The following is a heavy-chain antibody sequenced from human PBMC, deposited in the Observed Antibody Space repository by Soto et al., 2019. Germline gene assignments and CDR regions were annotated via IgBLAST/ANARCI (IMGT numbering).Heavy chain of an antibody. J-gene: IGHJ4*02. CDR3: TKEGDSVGYVSFDY. D-gene: IGHD2-15*01. CDR1: GFSCSKYG. V-gene: IGHV3-30*18. CDR2: NSRDGGTV. Sequence: QVQLVESGGGVVQPGRSLRLSCAASGFSCSKYGMHWVRQAPGKGLEWVAVNSRDGGTVYYTDSVKGRFTISRDNSKNMRYLQMNSLRDEDTAVYYCTKEGDSVGYVSFDYWGQGTLVTVSS.